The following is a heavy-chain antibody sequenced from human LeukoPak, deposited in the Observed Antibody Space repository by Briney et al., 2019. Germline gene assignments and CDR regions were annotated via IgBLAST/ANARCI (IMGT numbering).Heavy chain of an antibody. D-gene: IGHD6-6*01. V-gene: IGHV3-21*01. CDR3: ARDAEHSSSSLGY. Sequence: GGSLRLSCAASGFTFSSYSMNWFRQAPGKGLEWVSSISSSSYIYYADSVKSRFTISRDNAKNSLYLQMNSLRAEDTAVYYCARDAEHSSSSLGYWGQGTLVTVSS. CDR1: GFTFSSYS. J-gene: IGHJ4*02. CDR2: ISSSSYI.